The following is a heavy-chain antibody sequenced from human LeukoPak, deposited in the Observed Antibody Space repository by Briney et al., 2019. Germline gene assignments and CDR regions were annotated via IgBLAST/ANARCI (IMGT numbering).Heavy chain of an antibody. D-gene: IGHD3-22*01. CDR3: AISTYDSSGYLVCDY. CDR1: GYTFTGYY. V-gene: IGHV1-2*02. CDR2: INPNSGGT. J-gene: IGHJ4*02. Sequence: ASVKVSCKASGYTFTGYYMHWVRLAPGQGLEWMGWINPNSGGTNYAQKFQGRVTMTRDTSISTAYMELSRLRSDDTAVYYCAISTYDSSGYLVCDYWGQGTLVTVSS.